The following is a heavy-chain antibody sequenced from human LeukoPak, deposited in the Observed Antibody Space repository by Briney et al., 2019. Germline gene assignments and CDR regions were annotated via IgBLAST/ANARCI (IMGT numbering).Heavy chain of an antibody. Sequence: KASETLSLTCAVSGYSISSGHYWGWIRQPPGKGLEWIGSIYHSGSTYYNPSLKSRVTISVDTSKNQFSLKLSSVTAADTAVYYCASSTIFGVVMPDYWGQGTLVTVSS. V-gene: IGHV4-38-2*01. CDR1: GYSISSGHY. D-gene: IGHD3-3*01. J-gene: IGHJ4*02. CDR3: ASSTIFGVVMPDY. CDR2: IYHSGST.